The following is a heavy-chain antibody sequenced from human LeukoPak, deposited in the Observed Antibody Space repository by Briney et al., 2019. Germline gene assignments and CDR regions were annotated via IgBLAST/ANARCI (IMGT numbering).Heavy chain of an antibody. CDR2: ISTSSSYI. CDR1: GFTFSSYS. CDR3: AGDRYSTSWSYFDY. V-gene: IGHV3-21*01. D-gene: IGHD6-13*01. J-gene: IGHJ4*02. Sequence: PGGSLRVYCAASGFTFSSYSMNWVRQAPGQGLEWVSSISTSSSYIYYADSVKGRFTISRDNAKNSLYLQMNSLRAEDTAVYYCAGDRYSTSWSYFDYWGQGTLVTVSS.